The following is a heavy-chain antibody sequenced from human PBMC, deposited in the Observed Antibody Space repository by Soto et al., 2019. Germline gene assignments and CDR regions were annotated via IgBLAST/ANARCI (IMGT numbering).Heavy chain of an antibody. CDR2: INAGNGNT. CDR1: GYTFTSYA. D-gene: IGHD3-10*01. Sequence: QVQLVQSGAEVKKPGASVKVSCKASGYTFTSYAMHWVRQAPGQRLEWMGWINAGNGNTKYSQKCQGRVTITRDTAESTAYMELSSLRSEDTAVYYCASSYYGSGNPKDYYYGMDVWGQGTTVTVSS. CDR3: ASSYYGSGNPKDYYYGMDV. V-gene: IGHV1-3*01. J-gene: IGHJ6*02.